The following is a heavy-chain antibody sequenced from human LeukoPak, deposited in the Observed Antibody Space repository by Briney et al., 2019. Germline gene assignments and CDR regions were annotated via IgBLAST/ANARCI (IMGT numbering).Heavy chain of an antibody. J-gene: IGHJ3*01. V-gene: IGHV3-9*01. CDR3: AKDRSSTLDDAFDF. CDR1: GFTFGDHA. CDR2: IDWNSSHM. D-gene: IGHD2-2*01. Sequence: PGRSLRLSCAASGFTFGDHAMHWVRQTPGKGLEWVSGIDWNSSHMVYADSVRGRFTISRDNAKNSLYLQMNSVRTEDTALYYCAKDRSSTLDDAFDFWGQGTMVTVSS.